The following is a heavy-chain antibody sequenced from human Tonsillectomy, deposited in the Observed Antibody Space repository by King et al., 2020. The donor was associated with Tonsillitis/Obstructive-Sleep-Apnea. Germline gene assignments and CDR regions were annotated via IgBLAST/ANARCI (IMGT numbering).Heavy chain of an antibody. CDR2: SSASGGSP. J-gene: IGHJ6*03. CDR1: GFTFSSYA. D-gene: IGHD2-15*01. Sequence: VQLVESGGGLVQPGGSLRLSCAASGFTFSSYAMGWVRQAPGKGLEWVSPSSASGGSPYYADSVKGRFTISRDNSRTTLYLQMNSLRAEDTAVYYCAKNPQGYCSGGTCYLDVWGKGTTVTVSS. V-gene: IGHV3-23*04. CDR3: AKNPQGYCSGGTCYLDV.